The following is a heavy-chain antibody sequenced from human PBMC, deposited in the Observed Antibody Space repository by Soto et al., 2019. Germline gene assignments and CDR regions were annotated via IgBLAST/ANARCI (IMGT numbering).Heavy chain of an antibody. CDR1: GFTFSSYA. V-gene: IGHV3-23*01. D-gene: IGHD2-15*01. CDR2: VSAGGDMT. Sequence: DVQLLESGGHLVQPGGSLRLSCAASGFTFSSYAMSWVRQAPGKGLEWVSSVSAGGDMTYYSDSVKGRFTISRDNSNNALFLPMNRLRIEDTALSYCARGDRGGSGTPASYYYSGLDVWGQGATVTVS. J-gene: IGHJ6*02. CDR3: ARGDRGGSGTPASYYYSGLDV.